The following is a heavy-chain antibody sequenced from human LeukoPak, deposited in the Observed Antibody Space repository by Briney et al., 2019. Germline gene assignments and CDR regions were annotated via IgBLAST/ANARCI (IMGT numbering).Heavy chain of an antibody. CDR1: GFTFSNYW. V-gene: IGHV3-7*01. CDR2: IKQDGSEK. CDR3: ARDLTYYYMDV. Sequence: GGSLRLSCAASGFTFSNYWMSWVRQAPGKGLEWVANIKQDGSEKYYVDFVKGRFTISRDNAKNSLYLQMNSLRAEDTAVYYCARDLTYYYMDVWGKGTTVTVSS. J-gene: IGHJ6*03.